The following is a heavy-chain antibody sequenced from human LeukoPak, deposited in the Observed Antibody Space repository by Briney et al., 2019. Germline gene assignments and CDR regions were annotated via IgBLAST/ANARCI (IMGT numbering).Heavy chain of an antibody. D-gene: IGHD3-22*01. J-gene: IGHJ3*02. CDR1: GFTFSSYG. CDR2: IWYDGSNK. V-gene: IGHV3-33*01. Sequence: GGSLRLSCAASGFTFSSYGMHWVRQAPGKGLEWVAVIWYDGSNKYYADSVKGRFTISRDNSKNTLYLQMNSLRAEDTAVYYCARPHDYDSSGPHAFDIWGQGTMVTVSS. CDR3: ARPHDYDSSGPHAFDI.